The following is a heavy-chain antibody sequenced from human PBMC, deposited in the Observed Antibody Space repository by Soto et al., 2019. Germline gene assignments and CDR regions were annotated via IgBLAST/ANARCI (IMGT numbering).Heavy chain of an antibody. CDR1: GGSFSGYY. J-gene: IGHJ4*02. CDR2: INHSGST. CDR3: ARGMGGGHFDS. Sequence: SETLSLTCAVYGGSFSGYYWSWIRQPPGKGLEWIGEINHSGSTNYNPSLKSRATISVDTPKNQFSLKLSSVTAADTAVYYCARGMGGGHFDSWGQGTLVTVSS. D-gene: IGHD3-16*01. V-gene: IGHV4-34*01.